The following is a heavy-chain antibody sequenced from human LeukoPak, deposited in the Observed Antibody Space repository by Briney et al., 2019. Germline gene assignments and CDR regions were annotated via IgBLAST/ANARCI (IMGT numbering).Heavy chain of an antibody. CDR3: ARDRQSGSYYDYYYGMDV. V-gene: IGHV1-18*01. D-gene: IGHD1-26*01. CDR2: ISAYNGNT. Sequence: ASVKVSYKASGYTFTSYGISWVRQAPGQGLEWMGWISAYNGNTNYAQKLQGRVTMTTDTSTSTAYMELRSLRSDDTAVYYCARDRQSGSYYDYYYGMDVWGQGTTVTVSS. CDR1: GYTFTSYG. J-gene: IGHJ6*02.